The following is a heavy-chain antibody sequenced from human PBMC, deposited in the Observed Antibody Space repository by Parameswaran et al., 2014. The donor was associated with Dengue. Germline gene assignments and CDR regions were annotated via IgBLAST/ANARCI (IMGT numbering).Heavy chain of an antibody. V-gene: IGHV4-31*02. CDR3: ASLWVVPAAPLDV. CDR2: IYYSGST. J-gene: IGHJ6*04. D-gene: IGHD2-2*01. Sequence: PGKGLEWIGYIYYSGSTYYNPSLKSRVTISVDTSKNQFSLKLSSVTAADTAVYYCASLWVVPAAPLDVWGKGTTVTVSS.